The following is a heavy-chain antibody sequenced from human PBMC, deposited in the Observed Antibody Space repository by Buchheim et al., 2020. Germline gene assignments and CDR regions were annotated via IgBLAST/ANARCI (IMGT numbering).Heavy chain of an antibody. D-gene: IGHD6-13*01. CDR1: GYPFSTYG. Sequence: QVQLVQSGAEVKKPGASVKVSCKASGYPFSTYGISWVRQAPGQGLEWMGWISAYSRNTKYAQKFQGRVTLTTDTSKNTAYMELRSLRSDDTAVYYCARWATEAAGDNWFDPWGQGTL. J-gene: IGHJ5*02. CDR3: ARWATEAAGDNWFDP. CDR2: ISAYSRNT. V-gene: IGHV1-18*01.